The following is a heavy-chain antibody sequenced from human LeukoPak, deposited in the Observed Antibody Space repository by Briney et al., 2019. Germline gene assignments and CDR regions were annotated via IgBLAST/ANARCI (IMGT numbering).Heavy chain of an antibody. V-gene: IGHV4-39*01. CDR3: ALMYYYDSSGYYFDY. CDR1: GGSISSSSYY. J-gene: IGHJ4*02. CDR2: IYYDKST. Sequence: SETLSLTCTVSGGSISSSSYYWGWIRQPPGKGLEWIGSIYYDKSTYNNPSLKSRVTISVDTSKNQFSLKLSSVTAADTAVYYCALMYYYDSSGYYFDYWGQGTLVTVSS. D-gene: IGHD3-22*01.